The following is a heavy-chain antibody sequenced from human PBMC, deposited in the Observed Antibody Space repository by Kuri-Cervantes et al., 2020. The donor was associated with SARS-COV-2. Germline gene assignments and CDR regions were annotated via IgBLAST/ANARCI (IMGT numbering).Heavy chain of an antibody. CDR1: GGSISSYY. V-gene: IGHV4-59*12. CDR2: IYYSGTT. J-gene: IGHJ3*02. D-gene: IGHD6-13*01. CDR3: ARTKYTNSWYEYAFDI. Sequence: SETLSLTCTVSGGSISSYYWSWIRQPPGKGLEWIGYIYYSGTTSYNPSLKSRVTISVDTSKNQFSLQLTSVTAADTAVYYCARTKYTNSWYEYAFDIWGQGTMVTVSS.